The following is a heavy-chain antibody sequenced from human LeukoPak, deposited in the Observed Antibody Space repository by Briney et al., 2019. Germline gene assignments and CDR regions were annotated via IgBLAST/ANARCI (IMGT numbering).Heavy chain of an antibody. CDR1: GFTFSSYG. Sequence: GGSLRLSCAASGFTFSSYGMHWVRQAPGKGLEWVAVISYDGSNKYYADSVKGRFTISRDNSKNTLYLQMNSLSAEDTAVYYCAKAGGSGSYSNWFDPWGQGTLVTVSS. CDR3: AKAGGSGSYSNWFDP. CDR2: ISYDGSNK. D-gene: IGHD3-10*01. J-gene: IGHJ5*02. V-gene: IGHV3-30*18.